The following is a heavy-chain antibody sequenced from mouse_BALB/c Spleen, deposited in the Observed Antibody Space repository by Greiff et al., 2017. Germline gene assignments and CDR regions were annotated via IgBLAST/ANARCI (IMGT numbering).Heavy chain of an antibody. Sequence: EVHLVESGGDLVKPGGSLKLSCAASGSTFSSYGMSWVRQTPDKRLEWVATISSGGSYTYYPDSVKGRFTISRDNAKNTLYLQMSSLKSEDTAMYYCARQEGDYDYYAMDYWGQGTSVTVSS. V-gene: IGHV5-6*01. CDR2: ISSGGSYT. CDR3: ARQEGDYDYYAMDY. D-gene: IGHD2-4*01. J-gene: IGHJ4*01. CDR1: GSTFSSYG.